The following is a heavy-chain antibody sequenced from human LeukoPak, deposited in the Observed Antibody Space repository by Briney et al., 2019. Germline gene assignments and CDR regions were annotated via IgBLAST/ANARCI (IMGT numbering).Heavy chain of an antibody. CDR1: GGSFSGYY. CDR3: ARGIIAAAGRSWFDP. D-gene: IGHD6-13*01. J-gene: IGHJ5*02. V-gene: IGHV4-34*01. CDR2: INHSGST. Sequence: SETLSLTCAVYGGSFSGYYWSWIRQPPGKGLEWIGEINHSGSTNYNPSLKSRVTISVDTSKNQFSLKLSSVTAADTAVYYCARGIIAAAGRSWFDPGAREPWSPSPQ.